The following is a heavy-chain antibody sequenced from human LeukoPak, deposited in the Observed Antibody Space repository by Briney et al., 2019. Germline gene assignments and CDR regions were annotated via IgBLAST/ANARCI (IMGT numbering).Heavy chain of an antibody. D-gene: IGHD2-2*01. CDR2: ISSSSSYI. V-gene: IGHV3-21*01. Sequence: GGSLRLSCAASGFTFSSYSMNWVRQAPGKGLEWVSSISSSSSYIYYADSVKGRFTISRDNAKNSLYLQMSSLRAEDTAVYYCARVGYCSSTSCHNFDYWGQGTLVTVSS. CDR1: GFTFSSYS. CDR3: ARVGYCSSTSCHNFDY. J-gene: IGHJ4*02.